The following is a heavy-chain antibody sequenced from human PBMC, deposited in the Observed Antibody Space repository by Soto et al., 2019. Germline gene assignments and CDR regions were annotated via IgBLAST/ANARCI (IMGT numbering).Heavy chain of an antibody. D-gene: IGHD6-13*01. Sequence: QVQLVQSGAEVKKPGASVKVSCKASGYTFTSYDINWVRQATGQGLEWMGWMKPNSDNTGYVQKFQGRVSMTRNTSISKAYKELSSLRSEDTAVYYCARGPYSSNWETRFDYWGQGTLVTVSS. CDR1: GYTFTSYD. CDR2: MKPNSDNT. J-gene: IGHJ4*02. V-gene: IGHV1-8*01. CDR3: ARGPYSSNWETRFDY.